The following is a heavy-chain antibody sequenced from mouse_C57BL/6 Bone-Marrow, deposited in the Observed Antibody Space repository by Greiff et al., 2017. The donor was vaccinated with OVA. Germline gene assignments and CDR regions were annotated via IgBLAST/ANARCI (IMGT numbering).Heavy chain of an antibody. V-gene: IGHV5-4*01. Sequence: VESGGGLVKPGGSLKLSCAASGFTFSSYAMSWVRQTPEKRLEWVATISDGGSYTYYPDNVKGRFTISRDTAKNNLYLQMSHLKSEDTAMYYCAREGYYFDYWGQGTTLTVSS. CDR1: GFTFSSYA. CDR3: AREGYYFDY. J-gene: IGHJ2*01. CDR2: ISDGGSYT.